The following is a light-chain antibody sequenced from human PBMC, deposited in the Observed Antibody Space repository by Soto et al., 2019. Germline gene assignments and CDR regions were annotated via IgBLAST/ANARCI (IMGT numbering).Light chain of an antibody. CDR2: GAS. CDR1: QSVSSN. CDR3: QQYNNWLNT. J-gene: IGKJ1*01. V-gene: IGKV3-15*01. Sequence: EIVMTQSPATRSVSPGERATLSCRASQSVSSNLAWYQQKPGQAPRLLIYGASTRATGIPARFSGSGSGTEFTLTISSLQSEDFAVYYCQQYNNWLNTFGQGTKVDIK.